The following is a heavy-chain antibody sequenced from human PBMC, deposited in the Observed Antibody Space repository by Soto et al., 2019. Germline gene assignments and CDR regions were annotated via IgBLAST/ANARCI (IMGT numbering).Heavy chain of an antibody. V-gene: IGHV3-21*01. Sequence: EVQLVESGGGLVKPGGSLRLSCAASGFTFSSYSMNWVRQAPGKGLEWVSSISSSRSYIYYADSVRGRFTISRDDAKNSLYLQMNSLRAEDTAVYYCARHPSMVRGENWYFDLWGRGTLVTVSS. D-gene: IGHD3-10*01. CDR3: ARHPSMVRGENWYFDL. J-gene: IGHJ2*01. CDR2: ISSSRSYI. CDR1: GFTFSSYS.